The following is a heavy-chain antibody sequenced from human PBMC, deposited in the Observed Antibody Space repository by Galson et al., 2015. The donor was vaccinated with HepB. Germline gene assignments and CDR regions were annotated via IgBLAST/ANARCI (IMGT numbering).Heavy chain of an antibody. D-gene: IGHD3-22*01. J-gene: IGHJ5*02. CDR2: IKSKTDGGTT. V-gene: IGHV3-15*01. Sequence: SLRLSCAASGFTFSNAWMSWVRQAPGKGLEWVGRIKSKTDGGTTDYAAPVKGRFTISRDDSKNTLYLQMNSLKTEDTAVYYCTTDEAMIVVVKSWGQGTLVTVSS. CDR1: GFTFSNAW. CDR3: TTDEAMIVVVKS.